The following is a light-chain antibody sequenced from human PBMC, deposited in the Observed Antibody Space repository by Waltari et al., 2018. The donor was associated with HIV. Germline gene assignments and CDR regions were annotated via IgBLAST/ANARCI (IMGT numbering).Light chain of an antibody. CDR2: DDG. CDR1: NIGGKR. J-gene: IGLJ2*01. V-gene: IGLV3-21*04. CDR3: QVWDFTSDEVI. Sequence: SYMLTQSPSVSVAPGKTARITCGGNNIGGKRVHWYQQKPGQAPVLISYDDGDRPSGIPERFSASNSGNTATLTISRVAVGDEADYFCQVWDFTSDEVIFGGGTKLTVL.